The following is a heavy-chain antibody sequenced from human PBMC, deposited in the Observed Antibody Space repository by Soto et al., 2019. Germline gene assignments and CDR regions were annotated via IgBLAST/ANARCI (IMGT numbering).Heavy chain of an antibody. CDR1: GGSISSYY. CDR3: ARDSLLTPIAAAGTYYYYGMDV. Sequence: ETLSLTCTVSGGSISSYYWSWIRQPPGKGLEWIGYIYYSGSTNYNPSLKSRVTISVDTSKNQFSLKLSSVTAADTAVYYCARDSLLTPIAAAGTYYYYGMDVWGKGTTVTVSS. D-gene: IGHD6-13*01. V-gene: IGHV4-59*01. J-gene: IGHJ6*04. CDR2: IYYSGST.